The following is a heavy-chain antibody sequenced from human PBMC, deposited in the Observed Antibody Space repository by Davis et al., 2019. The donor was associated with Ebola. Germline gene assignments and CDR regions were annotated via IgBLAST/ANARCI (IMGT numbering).Heavy chain of an antibody. CDR1: GFTFTNCA. J-gene: IGHJ6*02. CDR2: ISYDGSSK. D-gene: IGHD3-3*01. Sequence: GESLKISCAASGFTFTNCAMHWVRQAPGKGLEWVAVISYDGSSKYSADFVKGRFTISRDNSKNTQYLQMNSLRAGDTAVYYCARDPTRTYYDCWSGSSDYYYGMDVWGQGTTVTVSS. V-gene: IGHV3-30-3*01. CDR3: ARDPTRTYYDCWSGSSDYYYGMDV.